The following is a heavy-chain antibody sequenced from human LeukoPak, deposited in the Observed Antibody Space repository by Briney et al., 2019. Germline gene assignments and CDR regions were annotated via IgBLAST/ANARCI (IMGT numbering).Heavy chain of an antibody. CDR3: ARSVAAGQNYYYYGMDV. J-gene: IGHJ6*02. Sequence: KTSETLSLTCTVSGGSISSSSYYWSWIRQPPGKGLEWIGYIYYSGSTNYNPSLKSRVTISVDTSKNQFSLKLSSVTAADTAVYYCARSVAAGQNYYYYGMDVWGQGTTVTVSS. D-gene: IGHD2-15*01. CDR1: GGSISSSSYY. CDR2: IYYSGST. V-gene: IGHV4-61*05.